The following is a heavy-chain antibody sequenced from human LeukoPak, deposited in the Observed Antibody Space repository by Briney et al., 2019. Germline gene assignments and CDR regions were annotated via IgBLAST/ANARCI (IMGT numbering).Heavy chain of an antibody. D-gene: IGHD2-21*02. V-gene: IGHV4-4*02. J-gene: IGHJ3*02. CDR3: ARDRGGGDCYHGRVCAFDI. Sequence: PSGTLSLTCGVSGGSIITTNWWSWVRQPPGKGLEWIGEVHLNGATNYNPSLESRVSMSTDKSKNQLSLKLSSVTAADTAVYYCARDRGGGDCYHGRVCAFDIWGQGTMVTVSS. CDR2: VHLNGAT. CDR1: GGSIITTNW.